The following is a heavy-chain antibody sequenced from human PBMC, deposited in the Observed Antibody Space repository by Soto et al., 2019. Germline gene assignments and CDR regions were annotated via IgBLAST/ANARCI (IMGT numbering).Heavy chain of an antibody. CDR1: GFTVSTNF. CDR3: ARSPGGYYIE. CDR2: IYSGGST. V-gene: IGHV3-66*01. J-gene: IGHJ3*01. D-gene: IGHD2-15*01. Sequence: GGSLRLSCAASGFTVSTNFMSWVRQAPGKGLEWVSVIYSGGSTFYADSVKGRFTISRDNARNTVYPQMNSLRAEDTAVYYCARSPGGYYIEWGQGTMVTVSS.